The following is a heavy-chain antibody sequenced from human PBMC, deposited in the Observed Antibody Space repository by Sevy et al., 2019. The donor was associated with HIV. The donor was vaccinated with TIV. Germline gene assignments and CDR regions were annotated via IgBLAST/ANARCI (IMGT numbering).Heavy chain of an antibody. CDR1: GGSISSYY. CDR3: ARGGLADHYYDSSGPGAFDI. J-gene: IGHJ3*02. Sequence: SETLSLTCTVSGGSISSYYWSWIRQPPGKGLEWIGYIYYSGSSNYNPSLKSRVTISVDTSKNQFSLKLSSVTGADTAVYYDARGGLADHYYDSSGPGAFDIWGQGTMVTVSS. D-gene: IGHD3-22*01. CDR2: IYYSGSS. V-gene: IGHV4-59*01.